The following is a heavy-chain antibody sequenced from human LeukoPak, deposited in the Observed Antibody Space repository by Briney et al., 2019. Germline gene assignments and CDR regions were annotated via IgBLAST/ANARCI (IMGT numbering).Heavy chain of an antibody. V-gene: IGHV1-2*02. Sequence: ASVKVSCTASGYTFIIYYMHWVRQAPGQGLERMGWINPHSGGTNSEQNFQGRVTMSRDTSISTVYMELSRLRSDDTALYYCAREGVIGDGYNFFDYWGQGTLVTVSS. J-gene: IGHJ4*02. CDR1: GYTFIIYY. CDR3: AREGVIGDGYNFFDY. D-gene: IGHD5-24*01. CDR2: INPHSGGT.